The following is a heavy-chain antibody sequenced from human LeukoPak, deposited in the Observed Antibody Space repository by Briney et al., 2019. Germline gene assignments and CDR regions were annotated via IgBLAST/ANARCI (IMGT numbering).Heavy chain of an antibody. CDR3: AKGRDGGYGTFDY. Sequence: PGGSLRLSCAASGFTFSSYAMSWVRQAPGKGLEWVSAISGSGGSTYYVDSVKGRFTISRDSSKNTLYLQMNSLRADDTAVYYCAKGRDGGYGTFDYWGQGTLVTVSS. D-gene: IGHD5-12*01. CDR1: GFTFSSYA. V-gene: IGHV3-23*01. J-gene: IGHJ4*02. CDR2: ISGSGGST.